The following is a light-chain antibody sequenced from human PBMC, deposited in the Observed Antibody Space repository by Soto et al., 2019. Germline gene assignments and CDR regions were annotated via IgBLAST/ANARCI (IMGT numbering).Light chain of an antibody. CDR2: EVN. CDR1: SSDVGAYTS. CDR3: SSYIPTSVLYV. J-gene: IGLJ1*01. Sequence: QSALTQPASVSGSPGQSITISCTGTSSDVGAYTSVSWYQHHPDKAPKVMIYEVNKRPSGVSLRFSGSKSGNTASLTISGLQAEDEADYYCSSYIPTSVLYVFGTGTKVTVL. V-gene: IGLV2-14*01.